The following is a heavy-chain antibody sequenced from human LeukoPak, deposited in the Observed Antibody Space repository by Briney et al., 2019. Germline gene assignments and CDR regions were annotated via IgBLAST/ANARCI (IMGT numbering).Heavy chain of an antibody. CDR2: IYYSGST. D-gene: IGHD6-19*01. Sequence: PSQTLSLTCTVSGGSISSGGYYWSWIRQHPGKGLEWIGYIYYSGSTYYNPSLKSRVTISRDTSKNQFSLNLNSVTAADTAVYYCARQSVYSSGWAPEYFQHWGQGTLVTVSS. CDR1: GGSISSGGYY. CDR3: ARQSVYSSGWAPEYFQH. V-gene: IGHV4-31*03. J-gene: IGHJ1*01.